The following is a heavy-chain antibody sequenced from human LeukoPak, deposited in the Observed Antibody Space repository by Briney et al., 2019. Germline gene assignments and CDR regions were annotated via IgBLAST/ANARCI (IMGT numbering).Heavy chain of an antibody. CDR1: GFTFSSYA. CDR2: ISGSGGST. D-gene: IGHD3-3*01. V-gene: IGHV3-23*01. CDR3: AKEDFWSGPDLLYLDY. Sequence: GGSLRLSCAASGFTFSSYAMSWVRQAPGKRLEWVSAISGSGGSTYYADSVKGRFTISRDNSKSTLYLQMNSLRAEDAAVYYCAKEDFWSGPDLLYLDYWGQGTLGTVSS. J-gene: IGHJ4*02.